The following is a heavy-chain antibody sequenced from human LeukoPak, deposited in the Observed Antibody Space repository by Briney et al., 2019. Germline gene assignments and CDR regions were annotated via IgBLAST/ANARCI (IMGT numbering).Heavy chain of an antibody. CDR1: GFTFSSLG. V-gene: IGHV3-30*03. CDR3: ATGGTRAATGRMGF. Sequence: GGSLRLSCAASGFTFSSLGMHWVRQAPGKGLEWVTVTSYDGNEKYYADSVKGRFTISRDNSKNTAYLQMNSLRAEDTAVYYCATGGTRAATGRMGFWGQGTLVTVSS. D-gene: IGHD6-25*01. CDR2: TSYDGNEK. J-gene: IGHJ4*02.